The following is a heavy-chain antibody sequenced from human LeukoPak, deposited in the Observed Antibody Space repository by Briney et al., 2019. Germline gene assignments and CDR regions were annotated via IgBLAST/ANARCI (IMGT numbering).Heavy chain of an antibody. CDR1: GFTVSNNY. V-gene: IGHV3-9*01. Sequence: GGSLRLSCTASGFTVSNNYVSWVRQAPGKGLEWVSGISWNSGSIGYADSVKGRFTISRDNAKNSLYLQMNSLRAEDTALYYCAKDKKSSSWYLYDYWGQGTLVTVSS. CDR3: AKDKKSSSWYLYDY. J-gene: IGHJ4*02. CDR2: ISWNSGSI. D-gene: IGHD6-13*01.